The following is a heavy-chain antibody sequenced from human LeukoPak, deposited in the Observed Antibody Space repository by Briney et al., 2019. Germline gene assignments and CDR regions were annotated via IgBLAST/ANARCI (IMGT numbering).Heavy chain of an antibody. CDR1: GFTFSGSW. Sequence: PGGSLRLSCAASGFTFSGSWMSWVRQAPGKGLEWVANIKQDGSEKYYVDSVKGRFTISRDNAKNSLYLQMNSLRAEDTAVYYCARQVWSGWSREFDYWGQGTLVTVSS. D-gene: IGHD6-19*01. CDR2: IKQDGSEK. CDR3: ARQVWSGWSREFDY. J-gene: IGHJ4*02. V-gene: IGHV3-7*03.